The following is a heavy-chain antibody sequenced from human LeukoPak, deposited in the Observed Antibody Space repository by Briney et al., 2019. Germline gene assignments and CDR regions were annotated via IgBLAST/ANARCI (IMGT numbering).Heavy chain of an antibody. CDR1: GFTFSSYG. D-gene: IGHD7-27*01. J-gene: IGHJ4*02. CDR2: ISSSSNYI. Sequence: GGSLRLSCAASGFTFSSYGMHWVRQAPGKGLEWVSSISSSSNYIYYADSMKGRFTISRDNAKNSLYLQMNSLRAEDTAVYYCARVPGDYWGQGTLVTVSS. V-gene: IGHV3-21*01. CDR3: ARVPGDY.